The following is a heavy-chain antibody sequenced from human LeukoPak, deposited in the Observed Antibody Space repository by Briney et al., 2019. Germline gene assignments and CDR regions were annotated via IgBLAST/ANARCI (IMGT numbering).Heavy chain of an antibody. V-gene: IGHV4-39*01. J-gene: IGHJ2*01. D-gene: IGHD3-22*01. Sequence: ASETLSLTCTVSDGSISSSSYYWGWIRQPPGKGLEWIGSIYYTGNTYYNPSLKSRVTISVDTSKNQFSLKLTSVTAADTAVYYCARGVTMIVVVIHDWYFDLWGRGTLVTVSS. CDR1: DGSISSSSYY. CDR3: ARGVTMIVVVIHDWYFDL. CDR2: IYYTGNT.